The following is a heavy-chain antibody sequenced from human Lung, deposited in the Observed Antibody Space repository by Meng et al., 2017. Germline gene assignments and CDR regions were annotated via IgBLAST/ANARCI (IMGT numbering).Heavy chain of an antibody. J-gene: IGHJ4*02. V-gene: IGHV1-3*01. Sequence: QVHLVQSGAEVKKPGASVKVYGKASGYTFTHYAMHWVRQAPGQGLEWMGWINAGSENTEYSQKFQGRVTLTRDTSATTAYMELRSLKSEDTAIYYCARDIVVTFGELTTLDSWGQGTLVTVSS. CDR2: INAGSENT. CDR1: GYTFTHYA. D-gene: IGHD2-21*01. CDR3: ARDIVVTFGELTTLDS.